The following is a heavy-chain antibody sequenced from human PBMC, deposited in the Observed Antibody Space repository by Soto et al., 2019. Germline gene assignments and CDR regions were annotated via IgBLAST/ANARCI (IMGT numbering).Heavy chain of an antibody. D-gene: IGHD6-13*01. CDR2: IGGDGGST. J-gene: IGHJ2*01. CDR1: GFTFSSYA. Sequence: EVQLLESGGGLVQPGGSLRLSCAASGFTFSSYAMNWVRQAPGKWLEWVSLIGGDGGSTYYADSVRGWFTISRDNSKNTLYLQMNSLRAEDTAIYYGAKADSSRWSQWYFDLGGLGTLVTVSS. CDR3: AKADSSRWSQWYFDL. V-gene: IGHV3-23*01.